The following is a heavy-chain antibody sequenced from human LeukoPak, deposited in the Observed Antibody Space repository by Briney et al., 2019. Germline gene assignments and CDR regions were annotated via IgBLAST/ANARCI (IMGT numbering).Heavy chain of an antibody. CDR3: ARILTGNGGHY. CDR1: GGSISSSSYC. D-gene: IGHD3-9*01. J-gene: IGHJ4*02. V-gene: IGHV4-39*01. CDR2: IYYSGST. Sequence: PSETLSLTCTVSGGSISSSSYCWGWIRQPPGKGLEWIGSIYYSGSTYYNPSLKSRVTISVDTSRNQFSLKLSSVTAADTAVYYCARILTGNGGHYWGQGTLVTVSS.